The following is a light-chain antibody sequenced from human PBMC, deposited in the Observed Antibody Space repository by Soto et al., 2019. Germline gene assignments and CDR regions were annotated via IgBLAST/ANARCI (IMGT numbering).Light chain of an antibody. Sequence: SYELTQPPSVSVSPGQTASITCSGAKLGDKYACWYQQKPGQSPVLVIYQDSKRPSGIPERFSGSNSGNTATLTISGTQAMDEADYYCQAWDSSTKVFGTGTKVTVL. V-gene: IGLV3-1*01. CDR1: KLGDKY. J-gene: IGLJ1*01. CDR3: QAWDSSTKV. CDR2: QDS.